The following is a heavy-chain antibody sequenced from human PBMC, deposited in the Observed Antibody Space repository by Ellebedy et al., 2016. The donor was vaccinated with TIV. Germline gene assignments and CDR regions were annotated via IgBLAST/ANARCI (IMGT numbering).Heavy chain of an antibody. V-gene: IGHV3-23*01. CDR3: AKDRIFGDGYWVFDF. D-gene: IGHD5-18*01. CDR2: IVGSGS. J-gene: IGHJ4*02. Sequence: PGGSLRLSCAASGFTFSPYAMAWVRQAPGKGLEWVSGIVGSGSQKYADSVKGRFTISRDNSKRTVDLQMNSLRADDTAIYYCAKDRIFGDGYWVFDFWGQGTVVTVST. CDR1: GFTFSPYA.